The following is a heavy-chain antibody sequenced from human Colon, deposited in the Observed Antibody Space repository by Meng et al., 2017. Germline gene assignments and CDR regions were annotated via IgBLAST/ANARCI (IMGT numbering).Heavy chain of an antibody. CDR3: TRTHNYYNSSGYYYFDY. J-gene: IGHJ4*02. CDR2: IDWDDDK. V-gene: IGHV2-70*04. D-gene: IGHD3-22*01. Sequence: SGPTLVKPTQTLTLTCTFSGFSLSTSGMRVSWIRQPPGKALEWLARIDWDDDKFYSTSLKTRLTISKDTSKNQVVRTMTNMDPVDTATYYCTRTHNYYNSSGYYYFDYWGQGTLVTVSS. CDR1: GFSLSTSGMR.